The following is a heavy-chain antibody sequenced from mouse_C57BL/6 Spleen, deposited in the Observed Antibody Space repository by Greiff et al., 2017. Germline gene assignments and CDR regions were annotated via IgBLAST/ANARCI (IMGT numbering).Heavy chain of an antibody. J-gene: IGHJ4*01. CDR1: GYAFSSYW. CDR2: IYPGDGDT. D-gene: IGHD1-1*01. Sequence: VQLQQSGAELVKPGASVKISCKASGYAFSSYWMNWVKQRPGKGLEWIGQIYPGDGDTNYNGKFTGKATLTADKSSSTAYMQRSSLTSEDSAVYFCASSPYGSSSPYAMDYWGQGTSVTVSS. CDR3: ASSPYGSSSPYAMDY. V-gene: IGHV1-80*01.